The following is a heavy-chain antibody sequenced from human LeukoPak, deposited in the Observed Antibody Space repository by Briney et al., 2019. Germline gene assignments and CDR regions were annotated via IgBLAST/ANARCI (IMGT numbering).Heavy chain of an antibody. J-gene: IGHJ6*03. CDR2: ISSSSSTI. Sequence: GGSLRLSCAASGFTFSDYYMSWVRQAPGRGLEWVSYISSSSSTIYYADSVKGRFTISRDNAKNSLCLQMNSLRAEDTAVYYCARAPMVRGVILDYYYYYMDVWGKGTTVTVSS. V-gene: IGHV3-11*04. CDR3: ARAPMVRGVILDYYYYYMDV. CDR1: GFTFSDYY. D-gene: IGHD3-10*01.